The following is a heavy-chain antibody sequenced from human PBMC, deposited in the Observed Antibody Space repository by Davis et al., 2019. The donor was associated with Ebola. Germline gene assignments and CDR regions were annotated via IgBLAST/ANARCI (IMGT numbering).Heavy chain of an antibody. CDR3: ARDLRIFGVVGIYYYYGMDV. J-gene: IGHJ6*02. V-gene: IGHV1-46*01. CDR1: GYTFTSYY. D-gene: IGHD3-3*01. CDR2: INPSGGST. Sequence: ASVKVSCKASGYTFTSYYMHWVRQAPGQGLEWMGIINPSGGSTSYAQKFQGRVTMTRDTSTSTVYMELSSLRTEDTAVYYCARDLRIFGVVGIYYYYGMDVWGQGTTVTVSS.